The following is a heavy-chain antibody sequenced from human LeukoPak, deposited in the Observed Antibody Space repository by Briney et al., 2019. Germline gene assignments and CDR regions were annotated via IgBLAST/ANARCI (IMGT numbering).Heavy chain of an antibody. CDR1: GYIFTSYP. Sequence: GASVKVSCKASGYIFTSYPIHWVRQAPGQRLEWMGWINTGNGNTKYSQRSEGRVTVTTDTSAAAAYMELSSLRSEDTAVYYCARDRAMADYWGQGTLVTVSS. V-gene: IGHV1-3*04. J-gene: IGHJ4*02. CDR3: ARDRAMADY. D-gene: IGHD5-18*01. CDR2: INTGNGNT.